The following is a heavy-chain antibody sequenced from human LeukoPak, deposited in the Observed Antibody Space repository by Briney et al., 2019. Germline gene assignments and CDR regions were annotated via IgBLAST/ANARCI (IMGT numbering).Heavy chain of an antibody. CDR3: ANLAMGPPYYYYGMDV. Sequence: PGGSLRLSCTASGFPFYSYWMTWVRQAPGKGLEWVAVISYDGSNKYYADSVKGRFTISRDNSKNTLYLQMNSLRAEDTAVYYCANLAMGPPYYYYGMDVWGQGTTVTVSS. CDR2: ISYDGSNK. J-gene: IGHJ6*02. CDR1: GFPFYSYW. D-gene: IGHD5-18*01. V-gene: IGHV3-30*18.